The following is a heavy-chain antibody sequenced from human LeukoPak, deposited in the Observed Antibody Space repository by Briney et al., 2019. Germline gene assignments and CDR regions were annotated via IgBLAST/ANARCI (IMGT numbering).Heavy chain of an antibody. J-gene: IGHJ4*02. CDR1: GYNFTTYG. D-gene: IGHD6-13*01. CDR3: ARGIPTAAGPLHFDY. V-gene: IGHV1-18*01. Sequence: ASVKVSCKASGYNFTTYGINWVRQAPGQGLEWMGWISAYNGNTNYAQKLQGRVTMTTDTSTSTAYMELRSLRSDDTAVYYCARGIPTAAGPLHFDYWGQGTLVTVSS. CDR2: ISAYNGNT.